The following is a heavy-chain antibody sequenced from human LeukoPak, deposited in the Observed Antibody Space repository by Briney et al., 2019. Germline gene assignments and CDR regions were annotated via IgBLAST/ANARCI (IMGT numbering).Heavy chain of an antibody. Sequence: ASVKVSCKASGYTFTSYGISWVRQAPGQGLEWMGWISAYNGNTNYAQKLQGRVTMTTDTSTSTAYMELRSLRSDDTAVYYCARDLAVLRHFDWYDLFDYWGQGTLVTVSS. CDR1: GYTFTSYG. CDR3: ARDLAVLRHFDWYDLFDY. J-gene: IGHJ4*02. D-gene: IGHD3-9*01. V-gene: IGHV1-18*01. CDR2: ISAYNGNT.